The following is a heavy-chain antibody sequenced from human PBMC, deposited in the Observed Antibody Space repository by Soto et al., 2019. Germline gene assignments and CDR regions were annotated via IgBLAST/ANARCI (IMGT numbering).Heavy chain of an antibody. CDR3: TTFIFTGPGGNYPYHIDV. V-gene: IGHV1-18*04. D-gene: IGHD3-3*01. Sequence: QVLLVQSGPEVKRPGASVKVSCKASGDTFSSFAISWVRQAPGQGPEWMGCISAHNGNTNFAQKFQARVSLTTDTSVTTAYMELRGLRCDDAGVYFCTTFIFTGPGGNYPYHIDVWGTGTTVTVSS. J-gene: IGHJ6*03. CDR2: ISAHNGNT. CDR1: GDTFSSFA.